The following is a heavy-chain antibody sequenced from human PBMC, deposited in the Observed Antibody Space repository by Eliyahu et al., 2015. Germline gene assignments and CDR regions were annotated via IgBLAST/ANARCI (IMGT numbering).Heavy chain of an antibody. CDR3: ARENDILTGYYXPLQY. J-gene: IGHJ4*02. D-gene: IGHD3-9*01. Sequence: SWNSGTIGYVDSVKGRFTISRDNAKNSLYLQMNSLRAEDTALYYCARENDILTGYYXPLQYWGQGTLVTVSS. V-gene: IGHV3-9*01. CDR2: SWNSGTI.